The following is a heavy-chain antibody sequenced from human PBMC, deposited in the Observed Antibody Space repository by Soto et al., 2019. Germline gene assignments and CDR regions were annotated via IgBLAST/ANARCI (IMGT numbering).Heavy chain of an antibody. J-gene: IGHJ5*02. CDR3: AHRLSDLNWFDP. Sequence: QLTLKESGPTLVKPTQTLTLTCTFSGFSLSTSGVGVAWIRQPPGTALEWLAVIYWDDSNLYSPSLRSRLTITKDTSKNQVVLTMTNMDPVDTATYYCAHRLSDLNWFDPWGQGTLVTVSS. V-gene: IGHV2-5*02. CDR2: IYWDDSN. CDR1: GFSLSTSGVG. D-gene: IGHD3-3*02.